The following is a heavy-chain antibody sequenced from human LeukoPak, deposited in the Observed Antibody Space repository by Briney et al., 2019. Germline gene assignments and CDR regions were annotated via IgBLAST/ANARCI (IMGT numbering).Heavy chain of an antibody. CDR2: INHSGST. J-gene: IGHJ4*02. CDR1: GGPFSGYY. D-gene: IGHD5-18*01. Sequence: PSETLSLTCAVYGGPFSGYYWSWIRQPPGKGLEWIGEINHSGSTNYNPSLKSRVTISVDTSKNQFSLKLSSVTAADTAVYYCARGGKYSYGCDYWGQGTLVTVSS. V-gene: IGHV4-34*01. CDR3: ARGGKYSYGCDY.